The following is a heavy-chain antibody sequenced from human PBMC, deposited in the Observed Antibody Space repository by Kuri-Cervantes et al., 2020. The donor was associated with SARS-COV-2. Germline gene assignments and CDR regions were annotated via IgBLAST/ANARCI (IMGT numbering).Heavy chain of an antibody. D-gene: IGHD6-19*01. CDR1: GYTFTSYG. V-gene: IGHV1-18*04. Sequence: VKVSCKASGYTFTSYGISWVRQVPGQGLEWMGWISAYNGNTNYAQKLQGRVTMTTDTSTSTAYMELRSLRSDDTAVYYCARESGSSGWYGFDYWGQGTLVTVSS. CDR2: ISAYNGNT. J-gene: IGHJ4*02. CDR3: ARESGSSGWYGFDY.